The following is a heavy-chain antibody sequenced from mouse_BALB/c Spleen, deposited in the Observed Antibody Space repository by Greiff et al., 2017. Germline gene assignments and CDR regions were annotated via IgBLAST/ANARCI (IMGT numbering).Heavy chain of an antibody. CDR2: INPYNDGT. Sequence: LEESGPELVKPGASVKMSCKASGYTFTSYVMHWVKQKPGQGLEWIGYINPYNDGTKYNEKFKGKATLTSDKSSSTAYMELSSLTSEDSAVYYCARDGYYAWFAYWGQGTLVTVSA. CDR3: ARDGYYAWFAY. D-gene: IGHD2-3*01. CDR1: GYTFTSYV. J-gene: IGHJ3*01. V-gene: IGHV1-14*01.